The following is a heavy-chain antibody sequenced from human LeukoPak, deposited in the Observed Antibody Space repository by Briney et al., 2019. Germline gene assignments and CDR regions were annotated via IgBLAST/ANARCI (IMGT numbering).Heavy chain of an antibody. CDR2: IYYSGIT. V-gene: IGHV4-39*07. Sequence: SETLSLTCSVSGASITSASHFWGWIRQPPGKGLEWIGTIYYSGITYYNPSLKSRVTISIDTSKNQFSLKLSSVTAADTAVYYCARTYYYDSSGYYPIFDYWGQGTLVTVSS. CDR1: GASITSASHF. D-gene: IGHD3-22*01. CDR3: ARTYYYDSSGYYPIFDY. J-gene: IGHJ4*02.